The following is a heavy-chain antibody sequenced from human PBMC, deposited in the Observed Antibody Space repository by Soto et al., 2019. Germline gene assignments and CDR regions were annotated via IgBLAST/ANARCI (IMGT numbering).Heavy chain of an antibody. CDR2: IYYSGGT. Sequence: SETLSLSSTVSGAALSSGGYFYTWVRQPPGRGLEWLGYIYYSGGTNYNPSLKSRVTISLDKSKSQFSLRLISVTAADTAVYYCTREQSDDNYFDPWGQGTLVTVS. V-gene: IGHV4-61*08. CDR1: GAALSSGGYF. D-gene: IGHD6-19*01. CDR3: TREQSDDNYFDP. J-gene: IGHJ5*02.